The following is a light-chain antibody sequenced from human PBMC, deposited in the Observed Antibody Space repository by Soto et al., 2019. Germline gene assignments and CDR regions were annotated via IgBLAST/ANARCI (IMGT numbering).Light chain of an antibody. J-gene: IGLJ2*01. CDR2: LNSDGSH. CDR3: QTWGSCIAI. CDR1: SGHSNYA. Sequence: QLVLTQSPSASASLGASVKLTCTLSSGHSNYAIAWHQQQSEKGPRYLMKLNSDGSHSKGDGIPDRFSGSSSGAERYLTISSLQSEDEADYYCQTWGSCIAIFGGGTKLTVL. V-gene: IGLV4-69*01.